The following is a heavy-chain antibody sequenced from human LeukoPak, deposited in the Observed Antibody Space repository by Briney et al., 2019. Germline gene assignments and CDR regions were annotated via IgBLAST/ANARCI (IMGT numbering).Heavy chain of an antibody. J-gene: IGHJ5*02. CDR3: TKDPNGDYVGAFDP. CDR2: LPGNHGPT. V-gene: IGHV3-23*01. CDR1: GLTHSSFD. Sequence: PGGTQRLSCAASGLTHSSFDMTWVPQAPGKGWEGGSSLPGNHGPTCNTDSVKGRFTISRDNSQNTLYLQMNSLRAEDTAVYYCTKDPNGDYVGAFDPWGQGTLVTVSS. D-gene: IGHD4-17*01.